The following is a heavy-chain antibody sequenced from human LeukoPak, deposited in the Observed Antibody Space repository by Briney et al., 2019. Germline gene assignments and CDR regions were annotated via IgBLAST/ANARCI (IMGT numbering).Heavy chain of an antibody. V-gene: IGHV4-4*01. CDR3: ARAGELPAMYYFDY. CDR1: GGSISSSNW. CDR2: IYHSGST. D-gene: IGHD1-26*01. Sequence: PSETLSLTCAVSGGSISSSNWWSWVRQPPGKGLEWIGEIYHSGSTNYNPSLKSRVTISVDKSKNQFSLKLSSVTAADTAVYCCARAGELPAMYYFDYWGQGTLVTVSS. J-gene: IGHJ4*02.